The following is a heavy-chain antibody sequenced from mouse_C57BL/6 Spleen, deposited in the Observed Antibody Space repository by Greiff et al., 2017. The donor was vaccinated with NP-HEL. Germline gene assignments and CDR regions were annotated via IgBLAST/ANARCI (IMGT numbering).Heavy chain of an antibody. V-gene: IGHV1-76*01. Sequence: QVQLKQSGAELVRPGASVKLSCKASGYTFTDYYINWVKQRPGQGLEWIARIYPGSGNTYYNEKFKGKATLTAEKSSSTAYMQLSSLTSEDSAVYFCARWYYGSNWYFDVWGTGTTVTVSS. CDR3: ARWYYGSNWYFDV. D-gene: IGHD1-1*01. CDR2: IYPGSGNT. J-gene: IGHJ1*03. CDR1: GYTFTDYY.